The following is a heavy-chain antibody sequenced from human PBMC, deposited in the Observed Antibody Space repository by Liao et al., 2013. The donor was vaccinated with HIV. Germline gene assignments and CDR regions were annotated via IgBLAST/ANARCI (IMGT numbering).Heavy chain of an antibody. Sequence: QLQLQESGPGLVKPSETLSLTCTVSGGSISSGSYYWSWIRQPAGKGLEWIGRIYTSGSTNYNPSLKSRVTMSVDTSKNQFSLKLSSVTAADTAVYYCARVQAVLLFDPWGQGTLVTVSS. V-gene: IGHV4-61*02. CDR2: IYTSGST. CDR3: ARVQAVLLFDP. D-gene: IGHD3-10*01. CDR1: GGSISSGSYY. J-gene: IGHJ5*02.